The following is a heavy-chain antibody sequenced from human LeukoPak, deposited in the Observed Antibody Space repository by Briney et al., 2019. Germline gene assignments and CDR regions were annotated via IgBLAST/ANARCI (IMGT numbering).Heavy chain of an antibody. J-gene: IGHJ4*02. CDR1: GGTFSSYA. D-gene: IGHD5-18*01. V-gene: IGHV1-69*13. CDR3: ARGGYSYGDGGFDY. CDR2: IIPIFGTA. Sequence: SVKVSCKASGGTFSSYAISWVRQAPGQGLEWMGGIIPIFGTANYAQKFQGRVTITADESTSTAYMELSSLRSEDTAVYYCARGGYSYGDGGFDYWGQGTLVTVSS.